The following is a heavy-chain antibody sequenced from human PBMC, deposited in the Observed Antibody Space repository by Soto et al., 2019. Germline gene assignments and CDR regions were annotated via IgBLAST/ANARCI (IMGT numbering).Heavy chain of an antibody. CDR3: AGGVLERGASCYFDY. CDR1: GGPISSGGYY. Sequence: QVQLQESGPGLVKPSQTLSLTCTVSGGPISSGGYYRSWIRQHPGKGVEWIGYIYYSGRTYYNPSLRSRVTIPVDTSKKQYHLKQTSVTAADTAVYYCAGGVLERGASCYFDYWGQGTLVTVSS. CDR2: IYYSGRT. D-gene: IGHD2-8*02. V-gene: IGHV4-31*03. J-gene: IGHJ4*02.